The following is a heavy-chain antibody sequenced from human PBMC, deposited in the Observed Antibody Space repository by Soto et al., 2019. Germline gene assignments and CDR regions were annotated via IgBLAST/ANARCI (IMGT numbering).Heavy chain of an antibody. J-gene: IGHJ3*02. D-gene: IGHD4-17*01. V-gene: IGHV1-69*01. CDR3: AREGLAYCDPRDAFDI. CDR2: IIPIFGTA. Sequence: QVQLVQSGAEVKKPGSSVKVSCKASGRTFSSYAISWLRQAPGQGLEWMGGIIPIFGTANYAQKFQGRVTITADESTSTTYMELSSLRSEDTAVYYCAREGLAYCDPRDAFDICCQGTMVTVSS. CDR1: GRTFSSYA.